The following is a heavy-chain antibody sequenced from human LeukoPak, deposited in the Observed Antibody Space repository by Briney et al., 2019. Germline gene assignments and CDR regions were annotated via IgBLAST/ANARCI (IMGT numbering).Heavy chain of an antibody. Sequence: GGSLRLSCAASGCTFSDYYMSWIRQAPGKGMEWVSYMSSSSSYTNYADSVKGRFTISRDNAKNSLYLQMNSLRAEDTAVYYCARFANDFSDYWGQGTLVTVSS. J-gene: IGHJ4*02. CDR2: MSSSSSYT. CDR3: ARFANDFSDY. V-gene: IGHV3-11*06. D-gene: IGHD3/OR15-3a*01. CDR1: GCTFSDYY.